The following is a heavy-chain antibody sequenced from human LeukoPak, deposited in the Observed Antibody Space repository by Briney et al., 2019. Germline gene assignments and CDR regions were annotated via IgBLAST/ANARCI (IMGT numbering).Heavy chain of an antibody. D-gene: IGHD5-24*01. CDR2: INWNGGST. CDR3: AKSGYNRFDY. CDR1: GFTFDDYG. V-gene: IGHV3-20*04. Sequence: PGGSLRLSCAASGFTFDDYGMSWVRQAPGKGLEWVSGINWNGGSTGYADSVKGRFTISRDNSKNMPYLQMNSLRAEDTAVYYCAKSGYNRFDYWGQGTLVTVSS. J-gene: IGHJ4*02.